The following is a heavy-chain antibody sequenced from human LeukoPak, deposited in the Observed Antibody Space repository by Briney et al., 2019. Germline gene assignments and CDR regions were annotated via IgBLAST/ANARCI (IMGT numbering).Heavy chain of an antibody. V-gene: IGHV3-30-3*01. Sequence: GRSLRLSCAASGFTFSSYAMHWVRQAPGKGLEWVAVISYDGSNKYYADSVKGRFTISRDNSKNTLYLQMNSLRAEDTAVYYCARGAVPAAIDYYGMDVWGQGTTVTVSS. CDR2: ISYDGSNK. CDR3: ARGAVPAAIDYYGMDV. J-gene: IGHJ6*02. D-gene: IGHD2-2*01. CDR1: GFTFSSYA.